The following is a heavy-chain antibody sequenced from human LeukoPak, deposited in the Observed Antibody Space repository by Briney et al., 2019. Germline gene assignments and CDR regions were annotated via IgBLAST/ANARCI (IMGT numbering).Heavy chain of an antibody. Sequence: GGSLRLSCAASGFTFDDYAMHWVRQAPGKGLEWVSGISWNSGSIGYADSVKGRFTISRDNAKNSLYLQMNSLRAEDTALYYCAKDIFRHGSGSFDYWGQGTLVTVSS. J-gene: IGHJ4*02. D-gene: IGHD3-10*01. V-gene: IGHV3-9*01. CDR2: ISWNSGSI. CDR1: GFTFDDYA. CDR3: AKDIFRHGSGSFDY.